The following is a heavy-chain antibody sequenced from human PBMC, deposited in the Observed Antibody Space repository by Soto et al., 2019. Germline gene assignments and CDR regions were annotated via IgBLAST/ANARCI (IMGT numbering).Heavy chain of an antibody. J-gene: IGHJ4*02. CDR3: ACRRGRSCSAGSCFFDY. Sequence: SETLPLTYTVYGETFSGHFWPWIIQHTGKGLEWIGEINHSRSTNYNPSLKSRVTILVDTSKNQFSLKLNSVTAADTAVYYCACRRGRSCSAGSCFFDYWGQGILDTVSS. CDR1: GETFSGHF. D-gene: IGHD2-15*01. CDR2: INHSRST. V-gene: IGHV4-34*08.